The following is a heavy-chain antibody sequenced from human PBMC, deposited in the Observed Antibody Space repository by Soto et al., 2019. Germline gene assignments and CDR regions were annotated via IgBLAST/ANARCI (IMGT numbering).Heavy chain of an antibody. CDR2: INPKTAAT. CDR3: ARIKWGLDYYSGMDV. V-gene: IGHV1-2*02. J-gene: IGHJ6*02. D-gene: IGHD1-26*01. CDR1: GYTSSDYF. Sequence: VKVSCKASGYTSSDYFIQWLRQAPGQGLEWVAWINPKTAATNYAKKFQDRVTVTSDTSFSTACLELTRLRPDDTALYYCARIKWGLDYYSGMDVWGQGTAVTVSS.